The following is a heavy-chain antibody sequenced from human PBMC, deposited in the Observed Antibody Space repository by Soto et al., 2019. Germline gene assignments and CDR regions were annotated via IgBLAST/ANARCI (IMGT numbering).Heavy chain of an antibody. J-gene: IGHJ6*03. D-gene: IGHD2-2*01. CDR1: GYTLTELS. CDR2: INPNSGGT. Sequence: GASVKVSCKVSGYTLTELSMHWVRQVPGKGLEWMGWINPNSGGTNYAQKFQGWVTMTRDTSISTAYMELSRLRSDDTAVYYCARGDIVVVPAAKSRDYYYYYMDVWGKGTTVTVSS. CDR3: ARGDIVVVPAAKSRDYYYYYMDV. V-gene: IGHV1-2*04.